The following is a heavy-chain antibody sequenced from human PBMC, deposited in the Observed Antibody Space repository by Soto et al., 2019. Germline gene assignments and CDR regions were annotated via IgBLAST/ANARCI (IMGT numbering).Heavy chain of an antibody. D-gene: IGHD4-17*01. Sequence: GGSLRLSCAASGFTFSSYAMSWVRQAPGRGLEWVSAISGSGGSTYYADSVKGRFTISRDNSKNTLYLQMNSLRAEDTAVYYCAISRTVSGYFDYWGQGTLVTVSA. CDR1: GFTFSSYA. J-gene: IGHJ4*02. CDR3: AISRTVSGYFDY. CDR2: ISGSGGST. V-gene: IGHV3-23*01.